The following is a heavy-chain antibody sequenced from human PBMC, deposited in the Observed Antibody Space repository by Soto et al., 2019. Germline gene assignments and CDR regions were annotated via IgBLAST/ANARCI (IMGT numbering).Heavy chain of an antibody. Sequence: SETLSLTCTVSGGSISSYYWSWIRQPPGKGLEWIGYIYYSGSTNYNPSLKSRVTISVDTSKNQFSLKLSSVTAADTAVYYCASSYGSGIWEFDYWGQGTLVTVSS. CDR2: IYYSGST. CDR3: ASSYGSGIWEFDY. D-gene: IGHD3-10*01. V-gene: IGHV4-59*08. J-gene: IGHJ4*02. CDR1: GGSISSYY.